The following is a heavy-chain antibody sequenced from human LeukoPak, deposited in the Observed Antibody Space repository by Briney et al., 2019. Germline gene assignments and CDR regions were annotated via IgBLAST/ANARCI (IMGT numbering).Heavy chain of an antibody. J-gene: IGHJ4*02. V-gene: IGHV1-69-2*01. D-gene: IGHD3-10*01. CDR3: ATEKGGSGSYYNPPGY. CDR2: VDPEDGET. CDR1: GYTFTSYD. Sequence: ASVKVSCKASGYTFTSYDINWVQQAPGKGLEWMGLVDPEDGETIYAEKFQGRVTITADTSTDTAYMELSSLRSEDTAVYYCATEKGGSGSYYNPPGYWGQGTLVTVSS.